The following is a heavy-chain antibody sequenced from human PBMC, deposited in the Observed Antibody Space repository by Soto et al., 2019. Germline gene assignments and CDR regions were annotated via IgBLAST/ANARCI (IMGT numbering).Heavy chain of an antibody. J-gene: IGHJ6*02. D-gene: IGHD3-22*01. CDR2: IWYDGSNK. CDR3: ARDGDYDSSGYYYGTYYGMDV. V-gene: IGHV3-33*01. Sequence: GGSLRLSCAASGFTFSSYGMHWVRQAPGKGLEWVAVIWYDGSNKYYADSVKGRFTISRDNSKNRLYLQMNSLRGEDTAVYYCARDGDYDSSGYYYGTYYGMDVWGQGTTVTVSS. CDR1: GFTFSSYG.